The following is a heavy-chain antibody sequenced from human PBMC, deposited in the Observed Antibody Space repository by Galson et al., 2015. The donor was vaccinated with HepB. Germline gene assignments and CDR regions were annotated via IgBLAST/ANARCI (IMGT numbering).Heavy chain of an antibody. CDR1: GYTFTSYD. D-gene: IGHD3-10*01. J-gene: IGHJ6*03. Sequence: SVKVSCKASGYTFTSYDINWVRQATGQGLEWMGWMNPNSGNTGYAQKFQGRVTMTRNTSISTAYMELSSLRSEDTAVYYCARVLITMVQGVPHYYYYYMDVWGKGTTVTVSS. CDR3: ARVLITMVQGVPHYYYYYMDV. V-gene: IGHV1-8*01. CDR2: MNPNSGNT.